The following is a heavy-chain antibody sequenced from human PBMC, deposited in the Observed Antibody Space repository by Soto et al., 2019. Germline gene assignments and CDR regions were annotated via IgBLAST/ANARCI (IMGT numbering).Heavy chain of an antibody. Sequence: GGSLRLSCAASGFTFSSYSMNWVRQAPGKGLEWVSSISSSSSYIYYADSVKGRFTISRDNAKNSLYLQMNSLRAEDTAVYYCARVVVAVPAAVSHFDPWGQGTLVTVSS. V-gene: IGHV3-21*01. D-gene: IGHD2-2*01. CDR1: GFTFSSYS. CDR2: ISSSSSYI. J-gene: IGHJ5*02. CDR3: ARVVVAVPAAVSHFDP.